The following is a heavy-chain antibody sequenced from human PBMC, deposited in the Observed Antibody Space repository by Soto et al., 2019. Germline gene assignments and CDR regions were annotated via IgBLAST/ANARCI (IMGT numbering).Heavy chain of an antibody. J-gene: IGHJ3*02. CDR2: IGTAGDT. CDR1: GFTFSSDW. D-gene: IGHD3-22*01. V-gene: IGHV3-13*01. CDR3: AKDSRTYYDSSGYLSDASDI. Sequence: PGGSLRLSCAASGFTFSSDWMRWVRQAPGKGLVWVSAIGTAGDTYYPGSVKGRFTISRENAKNSLYLQMNSLRAGDTAVYYCAKDSRTYYDSSGYLSDASDIWGQETMVNVS.